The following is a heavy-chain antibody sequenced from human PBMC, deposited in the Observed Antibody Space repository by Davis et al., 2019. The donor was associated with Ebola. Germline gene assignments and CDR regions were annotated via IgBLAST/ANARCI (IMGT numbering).Heavy chain of an antibody. Sequence: GESLKISCKASGYSFTNYWIGWVRQMPGKGLEWMGIIYPGDSGTRYSPSFQGQVTISADKSTNTAYLQWSSLQAADTAMYYCARQESLYGSSDYWGQGTLVTVSS. J-gene: IGHJ4*02. CDR1: GYSFTNYW. CDR2: IYPGDSGT. CDR3: ARQESLYGSSDY. D-gene: IGHD2/OR15-2a*01. V-gene: IGHV5-51*01.